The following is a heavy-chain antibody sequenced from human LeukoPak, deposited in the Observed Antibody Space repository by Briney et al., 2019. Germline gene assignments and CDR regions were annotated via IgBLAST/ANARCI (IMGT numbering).Heavy chain of an antibody. D-gene: IGHD3-22*01. CDR2: IYSGGNT. V-gene: IGHV3-66*01. CDR3: ARKTDSSGSGDY. J-gene: IGHJ4*02. CDR1: GLTVSSNF. Sequence: GGSLRLSCAASGLTVSSNFMTWVRQAPGKGLEWVSGIYSGGNTYYADSVKGRFTISRDNSKNTLYLQMNSLRAEDTAVYYCARKTDSSGSGDYWGQGTLVTVSS.